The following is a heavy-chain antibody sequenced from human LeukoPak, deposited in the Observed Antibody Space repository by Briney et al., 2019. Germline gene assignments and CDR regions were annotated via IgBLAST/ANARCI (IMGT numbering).Heavy chain of an antibody. CDR3: AKAETSTVSRGYFEY. V-gene: IGHV3-53*04. CDR1: GFTVSSNY. CDR2: IYSGGST. Sequence: GGSLRLSCAASGFTVSSNYMSWVRQAPGKGLEWVSVIYSGGSTYYADSVKGRFTISGHNSKNTLYLQMNSLRAEDTAVYYCAKAETSTVSRGYFEYWGQGTLVTVSS. J-gene: IGHJ4*02. D-gene: IGHD4-17*01.